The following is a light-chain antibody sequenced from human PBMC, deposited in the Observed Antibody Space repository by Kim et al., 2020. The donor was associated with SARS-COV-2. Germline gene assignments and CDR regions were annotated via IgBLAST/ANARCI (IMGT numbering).Light chain of an antibody. J-gene: IGKJ5*01. CDR2: GAS. CDR3: QQYNNWPQFT. V-gene: IGKV3-15*01. CDR1: QTLSGKIGRQIVSEN. Sequence: DIVMTQSPATLSVSPGERATLSCRASQTLSGKIGRQIVSENLAWYQQKPGQAPRLLIYGASTRANGVPTRFSGSGSGTEFTLTSSSLQSEDIADYCWQQYNNWPQFTFGQGTRLEIK.